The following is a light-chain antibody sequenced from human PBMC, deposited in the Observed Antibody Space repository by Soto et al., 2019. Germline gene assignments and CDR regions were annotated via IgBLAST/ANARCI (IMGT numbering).Light chain of an antibody. CDR1: SSDVGVYNY. Sequence: QSALTQPPSASGSPGQSVTISCTGTSSDVGVYNYVSWYQQHPGKAPELMIYEVIKRPSGVPDRFSGSKSGNTASLTVSGLQAEDEADYYCSSYAGGNKWVFGGGTKLTV. V-gene: IGLV2-8*01. J-gene: IGLJ3*02. CDR3: SSYAGGNKWV. CDR2: EVI.